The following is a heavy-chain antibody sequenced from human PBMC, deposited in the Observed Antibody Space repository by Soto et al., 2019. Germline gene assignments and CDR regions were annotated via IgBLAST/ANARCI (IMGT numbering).Heavy chain of an antibody. CDR2: IYYSGST. J-gene: IGHJ3*01. CDR1: GGSISSYY. Sequence: PSETLSLTCPVSGGSISSYYWSWIRQPPGKGLEWIGYIYYSGSTNYNPSLKSRVTISVDTSKNQFSLKLSSVTAADTAVYYCGRHQLGFGKLYLCGVFDFGAKGTMVPVS. CDR3: GRHQLGFGKLYLCGVFDF. D-gene: IGHD3-10*01. V-gene: IGHV4-59*08.